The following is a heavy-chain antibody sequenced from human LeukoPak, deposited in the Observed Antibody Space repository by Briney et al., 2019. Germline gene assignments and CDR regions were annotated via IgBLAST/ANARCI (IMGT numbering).Heavy chain of an antibody. V-gene: IGHV4-34*01. J-gene: IGHJ6*03. CDR1: GFTFNNYG. CDR3: ARGYATPWVYYYYMDV. CDR2: INHSGSA. D-gene: IGHD2-2*01. Sequence: GSLRLSCAASGFTFNNYGMSWVRQSPGKGLEWIGEINHSGSANYNPSLSSRLTLSVDTSKNQFSLRLTSVSAADTGVYYCARGYATPWVYYYYMDVWGKGTTVTASS.